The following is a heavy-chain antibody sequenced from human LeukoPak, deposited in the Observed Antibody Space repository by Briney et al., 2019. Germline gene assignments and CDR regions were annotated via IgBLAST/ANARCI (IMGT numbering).Heavy chain of an antibody. CDR2: ITVYNGNT. Sequence: ASVKVSCKASGYTFTSYGISWVRQVPGQGLEWMGWITVYNGNTNYTQKLQGRVTMTTDTSTSTAYMELRSLRSDDTAVYYCARDWHCSGGSCYSDYWAREPWSPSPQ. CDR1: GYTFTSYG. V-gene: IGHV1-18*01. D-gene: IGHD2-15*01. J-gene: IGHJ4*02. CDR3: ARDWHCSGGSCYSDY.